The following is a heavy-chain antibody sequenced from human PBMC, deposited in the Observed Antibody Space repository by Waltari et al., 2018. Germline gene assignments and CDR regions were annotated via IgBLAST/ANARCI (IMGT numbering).Heavy chain of an antibody. J-gene: IGHJ3*02. CDR1: GFTFSSYS. Sequence: EVQLVESGGGLVQPGGSLRLSCAASGFTFSSYSMNWVRQAPGKGLEWVSYISSSSSTIYYADSVKGRFTISRDNAKNSLYLQMNSLRAEYTAVYYCARDIQPFIAAAGGDAFDIWGQGTMVTVSS. V-gene: IGHV3-48*01. CDR3: ARDIQPFIAAAGGDAFDI. CDR2: ISSSSSTI. D-gene: IGHD6-13*01.